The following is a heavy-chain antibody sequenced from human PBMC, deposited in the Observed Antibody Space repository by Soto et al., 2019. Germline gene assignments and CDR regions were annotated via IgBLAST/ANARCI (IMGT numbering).Heavy chain of an antibody. D-gene: IGHD2-2*01. V-gene: IGHV1-69*01. Sequence: QVQLVQSGAEVKKPGSSVKVSCKASGGTFSSYAISWVRQAPGQGLEWMGGIIPIPGTANYAQKFQGRVTITADESTSTAYMELSNLRSEDTAVYYCARSQGSSTSLEIYYYYYYGMDVWGQGTTVNVSS. CDR2: IIPIPGTA. CDR1: GGTFSSYA. CDR3: ARSQGSSTSLEIYYYYYYGMDV. J-gene: IGHJ6*02.